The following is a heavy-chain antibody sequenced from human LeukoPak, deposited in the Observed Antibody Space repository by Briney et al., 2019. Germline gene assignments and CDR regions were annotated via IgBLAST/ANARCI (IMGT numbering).Heavy chain of an antibody. J-gene: IGHJ4*02. D-gene: IGHD5-12*01. CDR1: GGSISSYY. CDR2: IYYSGST. CDR3: ARGYSGYDHTFDY. V-gene: IGHV4-59*01. Sequence: SETLSLTCTVSGGSISSYYWSWIRQPPGKGLEWIGYIYYSGSTNYNPSLESRVTTSVDTSKNQFSLKLSSVTAADTAVYYCARGYSGYDHTFDYWGQGTLVTVSS.